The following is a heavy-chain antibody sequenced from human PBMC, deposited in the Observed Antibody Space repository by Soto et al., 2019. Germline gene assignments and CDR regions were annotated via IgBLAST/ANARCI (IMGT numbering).Heavy chain of an antibody. CDR2: ISGSGGST. D-gene: IGHD3-10*01. CDR1: GFNFSSYA. CDR3: AKNLWFGELLSDYMDV. V-gene: IGHV3-23*01. J-gene: IGHJ6*03. Sequence: GGSLRLSCAASGFNFSSYAMSWVRQAPGKGLEWVSAISGSGGSTYYADSVKGRFTISRDNSKNTLYLQMNSLRAEDTAAYYCAKNLWFGELLSDYMDVWGKGTTVTVSS.